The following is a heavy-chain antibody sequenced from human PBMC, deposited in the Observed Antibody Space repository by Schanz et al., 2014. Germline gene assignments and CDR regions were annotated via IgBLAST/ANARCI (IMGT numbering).Heavy chain of an antibody. CDR2: ISWNGGFI. Sequence: EVQLVESGGDLVQPGRSLRLSCAASGFTFDEYGMHWVRQAPGKGLEWVSGISWNGGFIAYGDAVKGRFTISRDNAKNSLFLQMSSLRAEDTALYYCAKGRTPMVYDMDVWGQGTTVTVSS. V-gene: IGHV3-9*01. CDR1: GFTFDEYG. CDR3: AKGRTPMVYDMDV. J-gene: IGHJ6*02. D-gene: IGHD5-18*01.